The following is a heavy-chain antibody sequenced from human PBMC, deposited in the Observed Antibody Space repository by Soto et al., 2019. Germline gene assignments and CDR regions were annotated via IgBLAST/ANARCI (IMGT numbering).Heavy chain of an antibody. CDR1: GYTFTSYY. Sequence: QVQLVQSGAEVKKPGASVKVSCKASGYTFTSYYMHWVRQAPGQGLEWMGIINPSGGSTSYAQKCKGRVTLTRDTSTSTVYMELSSLRSEDTAVDYCASGYCSSTSSHNGYVDLWGRGTLVTVSS. J-gene: IGHJ2*01. D-gene: IGHD2-2*03. V-gene: IGHV1-46*01. CDR3: ASGYCSSTSSHNGYVDL. CDR2: INPSGGST.